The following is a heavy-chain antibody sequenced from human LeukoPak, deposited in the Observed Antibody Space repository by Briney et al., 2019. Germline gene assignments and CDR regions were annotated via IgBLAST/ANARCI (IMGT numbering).Heavy chain of an antibody. CDR3: ARGHDYGDYGGLWFDP. J-gene: IGHJ5*02. D-gene: IGHD4-17*01. CDR2: VIPIFGKA. Sequence: SVKVSCKASGGTLSSYAISWVRQAPGQGLEWMGRVIPIFGKANYAQKFQGRITITTDESTSTAYMELSSLRSEDTAVYYCARGHDYGDYGGLWFDPWGQGTLVTVSS. V-gene: IGHV1-69*05. CDR1: GGTLSSYA.